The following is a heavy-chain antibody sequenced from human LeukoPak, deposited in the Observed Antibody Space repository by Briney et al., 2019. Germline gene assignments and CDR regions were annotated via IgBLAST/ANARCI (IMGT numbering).Heavy chain of an antibody. Sequence: PSETLSLTCTVSGGSISSSSYYWGWIRQPPGKGLEWIGEINHSGSTNYNPSLKSRVTISVDTSKNQFSLKLNSVTATDTAVYYCAREVAGTPWIDYWGQGTLVTVSS. D-gene: IGHD6-19*01. J-gene: IGHJ4*02. CDR3: AREVAGTPWIDY. CDR1: GGSISSSSYY. CDR2: INHSGST. V-gene: IGHV4-39*02.